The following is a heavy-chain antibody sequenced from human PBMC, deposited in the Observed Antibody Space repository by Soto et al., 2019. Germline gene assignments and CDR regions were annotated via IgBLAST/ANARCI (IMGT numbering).Heavy chain of an antibody. CDR2: ISWDGYST. V-gene: IGHV3-43*01. J-gene: IGHJ6*02. D-gene: IGHD6-25*01. CDR3: VTASPRVDAATARASPRADAATATPPGEHYYGMDV. CDR1: GFTFDDYT. Sequence: HPGGSLRLSCAASGFTFDDYTMHWVRQAPGKGLEWVSLISWDGYSTYYADSVRGRFTISRDNSKNSLYLQMNSLRTEDTALYYCVTASPRVDAATARASPRADAATATPPGEHYYGMDVWGQGTTVTVAS.